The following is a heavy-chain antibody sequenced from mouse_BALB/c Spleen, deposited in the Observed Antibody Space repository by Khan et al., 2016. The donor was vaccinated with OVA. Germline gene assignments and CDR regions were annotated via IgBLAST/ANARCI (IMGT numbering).Heavy chain of an antibody. CDR2: INTETGEP. CDR1: GYTFTDCS. Sequence: QIQLVQSGPELKKPGETVKISCKPSGYTFTDCSMHWVKQAPGKGLKWMGWINTETGEPTYADDFKGRFAFSLETSASTAYLQINNLKNEDTATYFCARHGNYMRIMDYWGQGTSVTVS. D-gene: IGHD2-1*01. CDR3: ARHGNYMRIMDY. J-gene: IGHJ4*01. V-gene: IGHV9-2-1*01.